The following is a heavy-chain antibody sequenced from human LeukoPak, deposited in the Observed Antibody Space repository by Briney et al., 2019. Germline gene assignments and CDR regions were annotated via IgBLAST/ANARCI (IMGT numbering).Heavy chain of an antibody. CDR1: GFTFSSYV. V-gene: IGHV3-23*01. J-gene: IGHJ4*02. D-gene: IGHD1-1*01. Sequence: GGSLRLSCAASGFTFSSYVMSWVRQAPGKGPEWVSAISGSGATTYYADSVKGRFTISRDNSKNTLYLHMNSLRAEDTAVYYCAKRVSGTTFYWGQGTLVTVSS. CDR3: AKRVSGTTFY. CDR2: ISGSGATT.